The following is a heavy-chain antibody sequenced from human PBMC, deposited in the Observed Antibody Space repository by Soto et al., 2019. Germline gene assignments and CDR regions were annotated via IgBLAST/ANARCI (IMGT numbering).Heavy chain of an antibody. J-gene: IGHJ3*02. CDR2: IYYNGDT. CDR1: GGSISSSSYN. CDR3: ARFSGNAFDI. V-gene: IGHV4-39*01. Sequence: ASETLSLTCSVSGGSISSSSYNWDWIRQPPGKGLEWIGTIYYNGDTDYNPSLKSRAAISVDASDFQFSQKLTSVTAADTSIYYCARFSGNAFDIWGHGTMVTVSS.